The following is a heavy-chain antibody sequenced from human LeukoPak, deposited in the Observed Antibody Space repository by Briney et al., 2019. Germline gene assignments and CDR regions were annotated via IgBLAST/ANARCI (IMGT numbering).Heavy chain of an antibody. D-gene: IGHD1-26*01. CDR2: ISSNGGST. CDR1: GFTFSSYA. Sequence: GGSLRLSCAASGFTFSSYAMHWVRQAPGKGLEYVSAISSNGGSTYYANSVKGRFTISRDNYKNTLYLQMGSLRAEDMAVYYCASGSGSLPDYWGQGTLVTVSS. J-gene: IGHJ4*02. CDR3: ASGSGSLPDY. V-gene: IGHV3-64*01.